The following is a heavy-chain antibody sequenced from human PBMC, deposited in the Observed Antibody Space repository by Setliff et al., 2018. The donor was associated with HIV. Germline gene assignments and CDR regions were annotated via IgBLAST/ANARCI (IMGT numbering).Heavy chain of an antibody. D-gene: IGHD2-15*01. CDR3: ARKLLTRPNYYGMDV. V-gene: IGHV3-23*01. CDR2: ISSSGMVT. J-gene: IGHJ6*02. CDR1: GFTFSSYA. Sequence: PGGSLRLSCAASGFTFSSYAMNWVRQAPGKGLEWVSGISSSGMVTYYADSVKGRFTISRDNSKNSLYLQMNSLRAEDTAVYYCARKLLTRPNYYGMDVWGQGTTVTVSS.